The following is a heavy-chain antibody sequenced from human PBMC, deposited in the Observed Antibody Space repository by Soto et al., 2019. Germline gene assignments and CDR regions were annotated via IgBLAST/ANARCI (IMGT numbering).Heavy chain of an antibody. CDR2: ISYSGKT. Sequence: QVQLQESGPGLMKPSETLSLSCSVSGGSVNSGSHYWTWIRQPPGKTLEWIGHISYSGKTDLNPSLRSRVTLSRDTSKNQFSLRLTSVTAADTAVYYCARALGRRALSFFYFDNWGQGTLVTVSS. CDR3: ARALGRRALSFFYFDN. D-gene: IGHD2-15*01. CDR1: GGSVNSGSHY. V-gene: IGHV4-61*01. J-gene: IGHJ4*02.